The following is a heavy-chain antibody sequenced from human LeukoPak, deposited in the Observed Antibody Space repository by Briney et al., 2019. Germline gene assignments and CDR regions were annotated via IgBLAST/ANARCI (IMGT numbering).Heavy chain of an antibody. CDR3: ARVFRGYSYGYIETRTKYYYYYYGMDV. Sequence: GASVKVSCKTSGYTFTGYYLHWVRQATGQGLEWMGWMNPNSGNTGYAQKFQGRVTMTRNTSISTAYMELSSLRSEDTAVYYCARVFRGYSYGYIETRTKYYYYYYGMDVWGQGTTVTVSS. J-gene: IGHJ6*02. CDR1: GYTFTGYY. V-gene: IGHV1-8*02. CDR2: MNPNSGNT. D-gene: IGHD5-18*01.